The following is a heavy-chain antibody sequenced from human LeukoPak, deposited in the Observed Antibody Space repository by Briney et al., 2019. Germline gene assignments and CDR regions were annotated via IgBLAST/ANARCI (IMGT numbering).Heavy chain of an antibody. CDR3: ARSAAADLFYYYYGMDV. Sequence: PSETLSLTCSVSDDSISSYSWSWIRQPPGMGLEWIGYIYYSGITTYNPSLKSRVTISVDTSKNQFSLKLSSVTAADTAVYYCARSAAADLFYYYYGMDVWGQGTTVTVSS. D-gene: IGHD6-13*01. CDR2: IYYSGIT. V-gene: IGHV4-59*08. CDR1: DDSISSYS. J-gene: IGHJ6*02.